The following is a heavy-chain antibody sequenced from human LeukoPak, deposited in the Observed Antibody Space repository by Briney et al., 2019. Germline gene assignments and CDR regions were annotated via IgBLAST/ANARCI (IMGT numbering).Heavy chain of an antibody. V-gene: IGHV3-7*01. CDR2: IKGDGSQM. CDR3: AKDLNWENY. Sequence: PGGSLRLSCAASGFTFSTSWMTWVRQAPGKGLEWVANIKGDGSQMYYVDSVKGRFTISRDNAKSSLYLQMNSLRVEDTAVYYCAKDLNWENYWGQGTLVTVSS. J-gene: IGHJ4*02. CDR1: GFTFSTSW. D-gene: IGHD7-27*01.